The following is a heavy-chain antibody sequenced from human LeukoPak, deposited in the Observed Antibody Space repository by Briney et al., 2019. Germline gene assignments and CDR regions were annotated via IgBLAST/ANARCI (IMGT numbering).Heavy chain of an antibody. D-gene: IGHD1-7*01. V-gene: IGHV4-59*01. CDR2: IQYLGST. J-gene: IGHJ4*02. CDR3: ARTGTTFFDY. Sequence: SETLSLTCTVSGDSLSHYYWSGMPAPPGKGLEYIGYIQYLGSTKYNPSLKSRLTISVDSHKRHFYLRLTSVTAADTGIYFCARTGTTFFDYWGEGALVTVSS. CDR1: GDSLSHYY.